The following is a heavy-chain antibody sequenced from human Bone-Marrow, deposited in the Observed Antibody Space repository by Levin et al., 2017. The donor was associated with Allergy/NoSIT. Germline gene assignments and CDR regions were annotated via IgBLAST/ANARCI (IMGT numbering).Heavy chain of an antibody. D-gene: IGHD5-12*01. V-gene: IGHV1-24*01. Sequence: ASVKVSCKISGYPLTDVSLQWVRQAPGKGLEWMGGFHPEEAKFVYAQKIQGRVTMTEDTSTDTAYMELRSLISDDPAVYYCVGSRIVAVPHYFDSWGQGTLVTVSS. J-gene: IGHJ4*02. CDR1: GYPLTDVS. CDR2: FHPEEAKF. CDR3: VGSRIVAVPHYFDS.